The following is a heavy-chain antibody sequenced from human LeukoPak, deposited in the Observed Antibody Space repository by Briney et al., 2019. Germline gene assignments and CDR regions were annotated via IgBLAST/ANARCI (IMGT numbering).Heavy chain of an antibody. V-gene: IGHV1-2*02. Sequence: GASVKVSCKASGYTFTGYYMHWVRQAPGQGLEWMGWINPNSGGTNYAQKFQGRVTMTRDTSISTAYMELSRLRSEDTAVYYCARGGDIVVVPAAPSEFYYMDVWGKGTTVTVSS. CDR2: INPNSGGT. D-gene: IGHD2-2*01. CDR1: GYTFTGYY. J-gene: IGHJ6*03. CDR3: ARGGDIVVVPAAPSEFYYMDV.